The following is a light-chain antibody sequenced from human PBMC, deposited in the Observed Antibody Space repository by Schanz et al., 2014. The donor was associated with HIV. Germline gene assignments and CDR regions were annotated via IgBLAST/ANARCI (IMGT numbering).Light chain of an antibody. CDR1: QSVSSS. CDR2: GAS. J-gene: IGKJ1*01. V-gene: IGKV3D-15*01. CDR3: QQSYSTPRT. Sequence: EIVMTQSPATLSVSLGERATLSCRASQSVSSSLAWYQQKPGQAPRLLIYGASNRATDAPDRFSGSGSGTDFTLTISRLEPEDFATYYCQQSYSTPRTFGQGTKVEIK.